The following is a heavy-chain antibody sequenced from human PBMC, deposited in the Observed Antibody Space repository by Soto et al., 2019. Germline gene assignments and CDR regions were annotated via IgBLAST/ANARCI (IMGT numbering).Heavy chain of an antibody. Sequence: QVQLVESGGGVVQPGRSLRLSCVASGFTFSSYGMHWVRQAPGKGLEWVTVISYDGNDKYHADSVQGRFTISRDNSKNTLLLQMNSLRVEDTAIYYCARDGGDRSADYFFDSWGQGTLVTVSS. CDR2: ISYDGNDK. CDR3: ARDGGDRSADYFFDS. CDR1: GFTFSSYG. D-gene: IGHD2-2*01. V-gene: IGHV3-30*03. J-gene: IGHJ4*02.